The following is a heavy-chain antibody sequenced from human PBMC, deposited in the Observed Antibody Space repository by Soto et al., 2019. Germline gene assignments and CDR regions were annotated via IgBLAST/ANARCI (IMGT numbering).Heavy chain of an antibody. CDR1: GGTFSSYA. V-gene: IGHV1-69*01. D-gene: IGHD2-2*01. Sequence: QVQLVQSGAEVKKPGSSVKVSCKASGGTFSSYAISWVRQAPGQGLEWMGGIIPLVGTANYAQKFQGRVTITAAESTSTAYMELSSLRSEDTAVYYCARPDIVVVPAATNYYYYGMAVWGQGTTVTVSS. J-gene: IGHJ6*02. CDR2: IIPLVGTA. CDR3: ARPDIVVVPAATNYYYYGMAV.